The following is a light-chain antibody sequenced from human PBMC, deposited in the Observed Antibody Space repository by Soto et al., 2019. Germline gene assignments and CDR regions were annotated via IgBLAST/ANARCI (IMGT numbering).Light chain of an antibody. CDR3: LPTPSFPWT. V-gene: IGKV1-12*01. CDR1: QGIGNW. Sequence: DIQMTQSPSSVSASVGDSVTITCRASQGIGNWLAWYQQRPGKAPKLLIYASSTLQSGVPSRFSGSGSGTDFALTISRLQPEDCATYGCLPTPSFPWTFGQGPKVEI. CDR2: ASS. J-gene: IGKJ1*01.